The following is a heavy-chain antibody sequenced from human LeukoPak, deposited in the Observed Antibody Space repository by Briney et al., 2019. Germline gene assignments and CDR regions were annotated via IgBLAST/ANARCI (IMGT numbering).Heavy chain of an antibody. J-gene: IGHJ4*02. CDR2: ISTTGDFI. CDR3: AGRDCTTDLCLFDY. D-gene: IGHD2-8*01. Sequence: PGGSLRLSCVAPGFSFTTYSMNWVRLAPGKGLEWVSSISTTGDFINYEDSVKGRFTITRDNGKNSLYLQMNSLRAEDKAIYYCAGRDCTTDLCLFDYWGQGTLVTVSS. V-gene: IGHV3-21*01. CDR1: GFSFTTYS.